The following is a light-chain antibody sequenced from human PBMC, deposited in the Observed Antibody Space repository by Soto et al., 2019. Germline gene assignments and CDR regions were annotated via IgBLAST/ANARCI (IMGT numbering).Light chain of an antibody. Sequence: QSVLTQPPSVSGAPGQRVTISCTGSSSNIGARYDVHWYQQLPGTAPKLLIYGNNNRPSGVPDRFSGSKSGNTAYLTISGLQVEDEAEYFCFSFTTTSTHVFGTGTKLTVL. V-gene: IGLV1-40*01. CDR1: SSNIGARYD. CDR2: GNN. J-gene: IGLJ1*01. CDR3: FSFTTTSTHV.